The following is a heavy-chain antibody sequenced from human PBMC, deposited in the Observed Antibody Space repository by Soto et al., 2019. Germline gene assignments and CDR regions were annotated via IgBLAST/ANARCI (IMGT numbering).Heavy chain of an antibody. Sequence: QLQLQESGPGLVKPSETLSLTCTVSGGSISSSSYYWGWIRQPPGKGLEWIGSIYYSGSTYYNPSLKSRVTISVDTSKNQFSLKLSSVTAADTAVYYCARQVQLERPGDMITFGGVIVFDYWGQGTLVTVSS. J-gene: IGHJ4*02. V-gene: IGHV4-39*01. CDR3: ARQVQLERPGDMITFGGVIVFDY. CDR1: GGSISSSSYY. CDR2: IYYSGST. D-gene: IGHD3-16*02.